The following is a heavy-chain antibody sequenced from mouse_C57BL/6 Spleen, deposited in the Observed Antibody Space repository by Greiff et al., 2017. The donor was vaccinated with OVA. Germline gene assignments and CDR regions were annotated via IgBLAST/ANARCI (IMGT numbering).Heavy chain of an antibody. CDR2: IRSKSNNYAT. CDR3: VSGYYFDY. J-gene: IGHJ2*01. CDR1: GFSFNTYA. V-gene: IGHV10-1*01. Sequence: EVQLVESGGGLVQPKGSLKLSCAASGFSFNTYAMNWVRQAPGKGLEWVARIRSKSNNYATNYADSVKDRFTISRDDSESMLYLQMNNLKTEDTAMYYCVSGYYFDYWGQGTTLTGAS.